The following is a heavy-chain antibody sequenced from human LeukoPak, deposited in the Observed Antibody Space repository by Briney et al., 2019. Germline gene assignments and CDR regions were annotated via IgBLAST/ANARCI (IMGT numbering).Heavy chain of an antibody. CDR3: ARNPIPIDTYSYGWGTEDALAYYYMDV. D-gene: IGHD5-18*01. V-gene: IGHV3-21*01. CDR2: ITSDGRYM. Sequence: PGGSLRLSCAASGFTFSSYAMSWVRQAPGKGLEWVSSITSDGRYMYYADSVKGRFTISRDNAKNSLYLQMNSLRAEDTAVYYCARNPIPIDTYSYGWGTEDALAYYYMDVWGKGTTVTVSS. CDR1: GFTFSSYA. J-gene: IGHJ6*03.